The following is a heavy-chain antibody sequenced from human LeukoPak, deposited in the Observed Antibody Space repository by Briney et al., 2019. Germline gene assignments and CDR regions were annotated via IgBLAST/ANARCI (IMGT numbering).Heavy chain of an antibody. CDR1: GFTFSSYS. V-gene: IGHV3-21*01. D-gene: IGHD4-17*01. CDR2: ISSSSSYI. J-gene: IGHJ6*02. Sequence: GGSLRLSCAASGFTFSSYSMNWVRQAPGKGLEWVSSISSSSSYIYYADSVKGRFTISRDNAKNSLYLQMNSLRAEDTAVYYCASSRPYGDYYYYYYGMDVWGQGTTVTVSS. CDR3: ASSRPYGDYYYYYYGMDV.